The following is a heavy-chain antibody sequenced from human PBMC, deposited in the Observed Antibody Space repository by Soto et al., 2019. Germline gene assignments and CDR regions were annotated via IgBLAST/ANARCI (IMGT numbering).Heavy chain of an antibody. CDR3: TTGSTVTSYWYFDL. V-gene: IGHV3-15*01. CDR2: IKSKTDGGTT. D-gene: IGHD4-17*01. Sequence: PGGSLRLSCAASGFTFSNDWMSWVRQAPGKGLEWVGRIKSKTDGGTTDYAAPVKGRFTISRDDSKNTLYLQMNSLKTEDTAVYYCTTGSTVTSYWYFDLWGRGTLVTVSS. J-gene: IGHJ2*01. CDR1: GFTFSNDW.